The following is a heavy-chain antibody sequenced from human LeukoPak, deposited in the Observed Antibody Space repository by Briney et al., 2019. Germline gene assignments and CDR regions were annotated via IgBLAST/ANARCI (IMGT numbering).Heavy chain of an antibody. V-gene: IGHV4-34*01. CDR3: ARRWRRHSWFD. CDR2: INHSGTT. Sequence: SETLSLTCAVYGGSFSGYYWSWIRQPPGKGLEWIGEINHSGTTNYNTSHHSRGTISVDTCQNQYPPKLSSETPADTAEYYCARRWRRHSWFD. CDR1: GGSFSGYY. J-gene: IGHJ5*02.